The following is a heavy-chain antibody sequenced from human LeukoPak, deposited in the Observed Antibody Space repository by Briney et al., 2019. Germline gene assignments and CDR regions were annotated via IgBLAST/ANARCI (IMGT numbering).Heavy chain of an antibody. CDR3: ARDQGSMIVERTTNWYFDL. V-gene: IGHV3-7*01. J-gene: IGHJ2*01. CDR2: INQDGSEM. CDR1: GFTFSNYW. D-gene: IGHD3-22*01. Sequence: GGSLRLSCAASGFTFSNYWMSWVRQAPGKGLEWLANINQDGSEMYYVDSVKGRFTISRDNGKNSLYLQINSLRADDTAMYYCARDQGSMIVERTTNWYFDLWGRGTLVTVFS.